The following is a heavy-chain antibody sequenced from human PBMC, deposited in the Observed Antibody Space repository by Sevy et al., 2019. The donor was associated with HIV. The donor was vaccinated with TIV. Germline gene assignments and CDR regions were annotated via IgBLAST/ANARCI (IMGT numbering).Heavy chain of an antibody. Sequence: GGSLRLSCAASGFTFIKAWMNWVRQAPGKGLEWVGRIKSKTDGGTTDYAAPVKGRFTLSRDDSVNTLYLQMNTLKTEDTAVYYCTPATPPGYNSGWYRTEYFQHWGQGTLVTVSS. V-gene: IGHV3-15*07. CDR2: IKSKTDGGTT. J-gene: IGHJ1*01. CDR1: GFTFIKAW. D-gene: IGHD6-19*01. CDR3: TPATPPGYNSGWYRTEYFQH.